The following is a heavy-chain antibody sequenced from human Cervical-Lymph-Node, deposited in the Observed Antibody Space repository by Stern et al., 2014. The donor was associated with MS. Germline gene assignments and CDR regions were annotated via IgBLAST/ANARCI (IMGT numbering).Heavy chain of an antibody. J-gene: IGHJ4*02. CDR2: IYPDDSET. CDR1: GYSLTNTW. D-gene: IGHD6-13*01. CDR3: ARGRGIALRPDY. Sequence: EVQLVQSGAELKKPGESLRISCKGSGYSLTNTWLGWVRQMPGKGLEWLGIIYPDDSETRYSPSFQGQVTISADKSINTAYLQWSSLKASDTAMYYCARGRGIALRPDYWGQGTLVTVSS. V-gene: IGHV5-51*03.